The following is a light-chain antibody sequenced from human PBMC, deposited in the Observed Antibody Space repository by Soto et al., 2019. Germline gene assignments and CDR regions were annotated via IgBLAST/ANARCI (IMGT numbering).Light chain of an antibody. CDR3: QQRYNWPLT. V-gene: IGKV3-11*01. Sequence: EIVLTQSPATLSLSPGERGTLSCRASQSVCSYLAWYQQRPGQTPRLLIYDASNRATDIPARFSGSGSGKDFTLTISSLEPEDFAVYYCQQRYNWPLTFGPGTKVDLK. J-gene: IGKJ3*01. CDR2: DAS. CDR1: QSVCSY.